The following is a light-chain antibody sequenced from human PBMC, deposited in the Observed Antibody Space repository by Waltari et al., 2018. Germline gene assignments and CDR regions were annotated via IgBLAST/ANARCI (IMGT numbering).Light chain of an antibody. CDR1: QTVSTIA. Sequence: CRASQTVSTIALSWYQQKPGQAPRVLIYGTYNRATGIPDRFSGSGSGTDFTLTINRLAPEDFAMYYCQQYDGIVVTFGGGTKVEI. CDR2: GTY. J-gene: IGKJ4*01. CDR3: QQYDGIVVT. V-gene: IGKV3-20*01.